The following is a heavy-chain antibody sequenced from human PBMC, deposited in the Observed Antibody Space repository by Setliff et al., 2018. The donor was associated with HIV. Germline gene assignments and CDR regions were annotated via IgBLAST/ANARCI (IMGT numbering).Heavy chain of an antibody. V-gene: IGHV1-69*13. CDR3: ANPHDGGAFDV. Sequence: SVKVSCKASGGTFKNLAISWVRQAPGQGLEWMGGVIPSFATVNYAQKFQGRITITADELTSTVYMDLNSLKSEDSAVYYCANPHDGGAFDVWGQGTAVTVSS. CDR2: VIPSFATV. CDR1: GGTFKNLA. J-gene: IGHJ3*01. D-gene: IGHD1-1*01.